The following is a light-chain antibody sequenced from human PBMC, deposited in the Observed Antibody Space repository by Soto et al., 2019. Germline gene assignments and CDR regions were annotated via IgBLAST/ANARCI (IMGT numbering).Light chain of an antibody. Sequence: EIVLTQSPGILSLSPGERATLSCRASQSVSTSYLAWYQQKPGQAPRLLIYGASNRATGIPDRLSASGSKTDFTLTISRLEPEDFAVYYCQQYGSSPPYTFGQGTKLEIK. J-gene: IGKJ2*01. V-gene: IGKV3-20*01. CDR1: QSVSTSY. CDR3: QQYGSSPPYT. CDR2: GAS.